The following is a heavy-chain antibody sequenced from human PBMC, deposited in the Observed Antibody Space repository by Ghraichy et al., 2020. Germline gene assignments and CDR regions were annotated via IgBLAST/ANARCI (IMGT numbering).Heavy chain of an antibody. J-gene: IGHJ4*02. CDR1: GGTFSSHA. V-gene: IGHV1-69*13. CDR3: ARVFEYNYGLYYFDY. CDR2: IIPIFGTA. D-gene: IGHD5-18*01. Sequence: SVKVSCKASGGTFSSHAISWVRQAPGQGLEWMGDIIPIFGTAVYAQRLQGRVTITADESTSTAYMELSSLRSEDTALYYCARVFEYNYGLYYFDYWGQGTLVTVSS.